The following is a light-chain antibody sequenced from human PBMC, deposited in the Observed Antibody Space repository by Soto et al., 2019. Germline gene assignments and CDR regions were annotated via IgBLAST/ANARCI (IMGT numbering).Light chain of an antibody. J-gene: IGLJ1*01. CDR3: QSYDSSLSVNYV. V-gene: IGLV1-40*01. CDR1: SSNIGAGYD. Sequence: QSVLTQPPSVSGAPGQRVTISCNGSSSNIGAGYDVHWYQQLPGTAPKLLIYGNSNRPSGVPDRFSGSKSGTSASLAITGLQAEDEADYYCQSYDSSLSVNYVFGTGTKVTVL. CDR2: GNS.